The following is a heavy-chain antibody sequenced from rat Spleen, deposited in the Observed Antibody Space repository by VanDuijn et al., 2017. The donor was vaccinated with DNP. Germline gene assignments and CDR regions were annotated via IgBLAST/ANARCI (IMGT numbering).Heavy chain of an antibody. CDR3: GRLPYSSAFGYYIVDA. CDR1: GFTFSNYA. J-gene: IGHJ4*01. Sequence: EVQLVESGGGLVQPGRSLKLSCVASGFTFSNYAVAWVRRAPTKGLEWVAYISYDGGYTYFGDSVKGRFTISRDDARNIQYLQMDSLRSEDTATYYCGRLPYSSAFGYYIVDAWGQGTSVTVSS. V-gene: IGHV5S13*01. CDR2: ISYDGGYT. D-gene: IGHD4-3*01.